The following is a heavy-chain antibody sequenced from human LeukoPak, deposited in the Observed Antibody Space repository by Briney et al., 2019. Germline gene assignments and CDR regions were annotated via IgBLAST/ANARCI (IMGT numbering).Heavy chain of an antibody. CDR3: ARAGSGYDFPYYMDV. J-gene: IGHJ6*03. CDR1: GYTFTSYG. CDR2: INPNSGGT. D-gene: IGHD5-12*01. Sequence: GASVKVSCKASGYTFTSYGISWVRQAPGQGLEWMGWINPNSGGTNYAQKFQGRVTMTRDTSISTAYMELSRLRSDDTAVYYCARAGSGYDFPYYMDVWGKGTTVTISS. V-gene: IGHV1-2*02.